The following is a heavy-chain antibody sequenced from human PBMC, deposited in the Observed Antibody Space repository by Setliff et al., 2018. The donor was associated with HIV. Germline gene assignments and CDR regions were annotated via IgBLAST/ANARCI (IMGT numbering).Heavy chain of an antibody. CDR2: LSGTSSTI. D-gene: IGHD5-12*01. Sequence: GSLRLSCAACGFSFSDYYTYWIRQAPGTGLEWVSSLSGTSSTIYLADSVKCRFTISRDNAQNSLYLQMNSLRAEDTALYYCAKDIRHSGYDHFDYWGQGTLVTVSS. CDR1: GFSFSDYY. V-gene: IGHV3-11*01. J-gene: IGHJ4*02. CDR3: AKDIRHSGYDHFDY.